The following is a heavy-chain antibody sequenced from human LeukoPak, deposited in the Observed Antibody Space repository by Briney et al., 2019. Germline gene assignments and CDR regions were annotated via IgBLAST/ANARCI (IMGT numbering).Heavy chain of an antibody. V-gene: IGHV1-2*02. CDR3: ARSTYYYDTSGYKADAFDI. Sequence: SVIVSCKASEYTFTAYFIHWVRQAPGQGLEWMGWINPITGGANYAQNFQGRVTMTRDTSISTAYMELSKLRSDDTAVYYCARSTYYYDTSGYKADAFDIWGRGT. D-gene: IGHD3-22*01. CDR1: EYTFTAYF. CDR2: INPITGGA. J-gene: IGHJ3*02.